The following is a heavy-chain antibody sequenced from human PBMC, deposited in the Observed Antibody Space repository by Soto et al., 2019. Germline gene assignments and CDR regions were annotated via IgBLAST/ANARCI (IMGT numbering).Heavy chain of an antibody. V-gene: IGHV4-39*01. Sequence: PSDPLALTCSFSGGSITNTKYHWGWIRQAPGKGLEWIGTLYFRGSTDYNPSLQSRVTISADTSKNQISLHLSSVTAADTAVYYCFGVLAATLDYWGQGNRVTVSS. D-gene: IGHD2-21*02. J-gene: IGHJ4*01. CDR1: GGSITNTKYH. CDR3: FGVLAATLDY. CDR2: LYFRGST.